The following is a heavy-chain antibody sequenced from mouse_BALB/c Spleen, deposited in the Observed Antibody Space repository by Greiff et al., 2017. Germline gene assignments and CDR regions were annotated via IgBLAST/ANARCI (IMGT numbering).Heavy chain of an antibody. J-gene: IGHJ4*01. CDR2: ISDGGSYT. CDR1: GFTFSSYG. CDR3: ARGLPTMDY. V-gene: IGHV5-6*02. D-gene: IGHD3-1*01. Sequence: DVKLQESGGDLVKPGGSLKLSCAASGFTFSSYGMSWVRQTPEKRLEWVATISDGGSYTYYPDSVKGRFTISRDNAKNNLYLQMSSLKSEDTAMYYCARGLPTMDYWGQGTSVTVSS.